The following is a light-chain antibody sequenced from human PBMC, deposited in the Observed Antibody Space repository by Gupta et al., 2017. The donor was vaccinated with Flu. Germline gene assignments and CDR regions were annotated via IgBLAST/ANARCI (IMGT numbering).Light chain of an antibody. V-gene: IGKV1-27*01. Sequence: SAGDRVTMTCRASQGISNYLAWYQQKPGKVPKLLVYVASTLQSGVPSRFSGSQSGTNFTLTISSLQPEDVATYYCQKYNSAPWTFGPGTKVEI. CDR2: VAS. CDR3: QKYNSAPWT. CDR1: QGISNY. J-gene: IGKJ1*01.